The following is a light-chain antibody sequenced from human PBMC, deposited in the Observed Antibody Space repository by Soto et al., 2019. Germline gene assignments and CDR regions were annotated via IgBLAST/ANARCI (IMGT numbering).Light chain of an antibody. CDR1: SSNIGSNT. J-gene: IGLJ3*02. CDR2: SNN. CDR3: AAWDDSLSWV. V-gene: IGLV1-44*01. Sequence: QSVLTQPPSASGTPGQRVTISCSGSSSNIGSNTVNWYQQLPGTAPKHLIFSNNQRPSGVSDRFSGSKSGTSASLAISGLQPEDEADYYCAAWDDSLSWVFGGGTQLTVL.